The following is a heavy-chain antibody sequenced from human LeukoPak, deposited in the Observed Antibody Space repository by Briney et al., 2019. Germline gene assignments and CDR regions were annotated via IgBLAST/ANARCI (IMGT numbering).Heavy chain of an antibody. CDR1: GGSISSYY. CDR2: IYYSGST. D-gene: IGHD4-17*01. Sequence: SETLSLTCTVSGGSISSYYWSWIRQPPGKGLEWIGYIYYSGSTNYNPSLKSRVTISVDTSKNQFSLTLSSVTAADTAVYYCASHYGDYSDAFDIWGQGTMVTVSS. J-gene: IGHJ3*02. V-gene: IGHV4-59*01. CDR3: ASHYGDYSDAFDI.